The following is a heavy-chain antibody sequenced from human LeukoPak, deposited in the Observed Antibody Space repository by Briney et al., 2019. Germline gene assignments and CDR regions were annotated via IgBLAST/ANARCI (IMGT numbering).Heavy chain of an antibody. Sequence: GGSLRLSCAASGFTFSSHTMAWVRQAPGKGLEWLSYISGTTSVIYYADSVKGRFIISRDNADNSLYLQMNSLKAEDTAVYYCARGLYYLDVWGKGATVTVSS. CDR1: GFTFSSHT. CDR3: ARGLYYLDV. V-gene: IGHV3-48*01. J-gene: IGHJ6*03. CDR2: ISGTTSVI.